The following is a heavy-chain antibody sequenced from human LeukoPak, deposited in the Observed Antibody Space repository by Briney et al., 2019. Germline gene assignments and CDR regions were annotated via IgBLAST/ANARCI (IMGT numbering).Heavy chain of an antibody. D-gene: IGHD2-2*01. Sequence: SETLSLTCTVSGGSISSGGYYWSWIRQHPGKGLEWIGYIYYSGSTYYNPSLKSRVTISVDTSKNQFSLKLSSVTAADTAVYYCARGVGLSLYCSSTSCSGAFDIRGQGTMVTVSS. J-gene: IGHJ3*02. CDR3: ARGVGLSLYCSSTSCSGAFDI. CDR1: GGSISSGGYY. CDR2: IYYSGST. V-gene: IGHV4-31*03.